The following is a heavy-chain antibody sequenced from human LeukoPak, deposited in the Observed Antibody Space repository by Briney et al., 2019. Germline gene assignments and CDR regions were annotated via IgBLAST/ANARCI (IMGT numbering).Heavy chain of an antibody. V-gene: IGHV4-39*01. J-gene: IGHJ4*02. CDR2: IYYSGST. CDR3: ASFFSRNNAGIVDY. Sequence: SETLSLTCTVSGGSISSSSYYWGWIRQPPGKGLEWIGSIYYSGSTYYNPSLKSRVTISVDTSKNQFSLKLSSVTAADTAVYYCASFFSRNNAGIVDYWGQGTLVTVSS. D-gene: IGHD1-14*01. CDR1: GGSISSSSYY.